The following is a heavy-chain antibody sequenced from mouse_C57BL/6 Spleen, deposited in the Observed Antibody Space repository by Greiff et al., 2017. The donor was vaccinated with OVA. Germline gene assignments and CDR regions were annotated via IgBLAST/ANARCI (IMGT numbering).Heavy chain of an antibody. CDR1: GFTFSDYG. V-gene: IGHV5-17*01. Sequence: EVNLVESGGGLVKPGGSLKLSCAASGFTFSDYGMHWVRQAPEKGLEWVAYISSGSSTIYYADTVKGRFTISRDNAKNTLFLQMTSLRSEDTAMYYCASDGYYGAWFAYWGQGTLVTVST. CDR3: ASDGYYGAWFAY. CDR2: ISSGSSTI. D-gene: IGHD2-3*01. J-gene: IGHJ3*01.